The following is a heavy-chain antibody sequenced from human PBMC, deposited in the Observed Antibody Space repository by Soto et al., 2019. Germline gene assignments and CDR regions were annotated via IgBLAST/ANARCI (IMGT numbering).Heavy chain of an antibody. D-gene: IGHD2-2*01. Sequence: GESLKISCKGSGYSFTSYWIGWVRQMPGKGLEWMGIIYPGDSDTRYSPSFQGQVTISANKPISTAYLQWSSLKASDTAMYYCARHPYCCSTSCAYYGMDVWGQGTTVTVSS. CDR1: GYSFTSYW. CDR2: IYPGDSDT. J-gene: IGHJ6*02. CDR3: ARHPYCCSTSCAYYGMDV. V-gene: IGHV5-51*01.